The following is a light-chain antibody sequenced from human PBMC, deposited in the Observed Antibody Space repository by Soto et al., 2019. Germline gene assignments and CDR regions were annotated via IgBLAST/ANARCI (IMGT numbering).Light chain of an antibody. CDR2: DVS. CDR1: SSDVGGYNY. CDR3: SSYTGSSTLGV. V-gene: IGLV2-14*01. J-gene: IGLJ1*01. Sequence: QSALTQPASVSGSPGQSITISCTGTSSDVGGYNYVSWYQQHPGKAPKLMIYDVSNRPSGVSNRCSGSKSGNTASLTISGRQAEDEADYYCSSYTGSSTLGVFGTGTKLTVL.